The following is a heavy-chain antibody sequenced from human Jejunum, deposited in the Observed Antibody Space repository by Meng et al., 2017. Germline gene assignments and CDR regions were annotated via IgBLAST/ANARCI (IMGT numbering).Heavy chain of an antibody. CDR3: VASSASFARSGSFDY. Sequence: SLKISCAASGFTFSNYEMNWVRQAPGKGLEWLSYISRSGRTIYYAASVKGRVTISTDSAKNSLYLQMNSLRVEDTAVYYCVASSASFARSGSFDYWGQGTLVTVSS. CDR2: ISRSGRTI. V-gene: IGHV3-48*03. D-gene: IGHD3-22*01. J-gene: IGHJ4*02. CDR1: GFTFSNYE.